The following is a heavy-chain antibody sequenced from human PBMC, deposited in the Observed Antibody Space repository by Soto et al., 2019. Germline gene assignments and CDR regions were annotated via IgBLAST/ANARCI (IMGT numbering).Heavy chain of an antibody. CDR1: GFTFSSYG. V-gene: IGHV3-30*18. CDR2: ISYDGSNK. CDR3: AKDLAARVATPPLAGY. Sequence: GGSLRLSCAASGFTFSSYGMHWVRQAPGKGLEWVAVISYDGSNKYYADSVKGRFTISRDNSKNTLYLQMNSLRAEDTAVYYCAKDLAARVATPPLAGYWGQGTLVTVSS. J-gene: IGHJ4*02. D-gene: IGHD3-3*01.